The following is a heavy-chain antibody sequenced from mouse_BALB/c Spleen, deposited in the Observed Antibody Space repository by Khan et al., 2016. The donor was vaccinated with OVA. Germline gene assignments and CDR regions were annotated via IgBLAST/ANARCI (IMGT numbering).Heavy chain of an antibody. D-gene: IGHD1-1*01. V-gene: IGHV2-2*02. Sequence: QVRLQQSGPGLVQPSQSLSITCTVSGFSLTSYGVHWVRQSPGKGLEWLGVIWSGGSTDYNAAFISRLSISKDNSKSQVFFKMNSLQANDTAIYYCARRGYYYGRGAWFPYWGQGTLVTVSA. CDR1: GFSLTSYG. CDR3: ARRGYYYGRGAWFPY. CDR2: IWSGGST. J-gene: IGHJ3*01.